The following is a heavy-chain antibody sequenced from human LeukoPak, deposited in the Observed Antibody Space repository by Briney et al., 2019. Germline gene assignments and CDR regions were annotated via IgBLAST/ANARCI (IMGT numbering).Heavy chain of an antibody. CDR1: GYTFTGYG. Sequence: ASVKVSCKASGYTFTGYGISWVRQAPGQGLEWMGWISAYNGNTNYAQKLQGRVTMTTDTSTSTAYMELRSLRSDDTAVYYCARAKTSSGWYFDYYYYYMDVWGKGTTVTVSS. CDR2: ISAYNGNT. D-gene: IGHD6-19*01. V-gene: IGHV1-18*01. CDR3: ARAKTSSGWYFDYYYYYMDV. J-gene: IGHJ6*03.